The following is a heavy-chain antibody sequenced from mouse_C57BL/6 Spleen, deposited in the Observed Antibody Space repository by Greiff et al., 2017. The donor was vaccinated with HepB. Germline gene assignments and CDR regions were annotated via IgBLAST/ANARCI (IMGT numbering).Heavy chain of an antibody. CDR1: GFTFSDYY. J-gene: IGHJ4*01. D-gene: IGHD3-1*01. Sequence: EVKVVESEGGLVQPGSSMKLSCTASGFTFSDYYMAWVRQVPEKGLEWVANINYDGSSTYYLDSLKSRFIISRDNAKNILYLQMSSLKSEDTATYYCARDRGYDYYAMDYWGQGTSVTVSS. V-gene: IGHV5-16*01. CDR3: ARDRGYDYYAMDY. CDR2: INYDGSST.